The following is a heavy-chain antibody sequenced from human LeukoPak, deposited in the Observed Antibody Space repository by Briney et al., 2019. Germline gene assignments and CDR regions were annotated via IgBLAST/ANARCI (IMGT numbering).Heavy chain of an antibody. CDR3: ARGLGITMVRGVTPDYYYGMDV. J-gene: IGHJ6*04. D-gene: IGHD3-10*01. V-gene: IGHV4-34*01. CDR2: INHSGST. Sequence: SETLSLTCAVYGGSFSGYYWSWIRQPPGKGPEWIGEINHSGSTNYNPSLKSRVTISVDTSKNQFSLKLSSVTAADTAVYYCARGLGITMVRGVTPDYYYGMDVWGKGTTVTVSS. CDR1: GGSFSGYY.